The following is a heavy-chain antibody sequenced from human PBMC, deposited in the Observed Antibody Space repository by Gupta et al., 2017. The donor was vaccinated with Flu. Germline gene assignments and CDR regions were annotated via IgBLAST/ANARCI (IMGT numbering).Heavy chain of an antibody. D-gene: IGHD3-22*01. CDR3: AKTHDRRQYYYESQAGGAYDY. J-gene: IGHJ4*02. Sequence: EVQLVESGGGLVQPGRSLRLSCAASGFTFDDYAMHWVRQAPGKGLEWVSGISWNSGSIGYADSVKGRFTISRDNAKNSLYLQMNSLRAEDTALYYCAKTHDRRQYYYESQAGGAYDYWGQGTLVTVSS. CDR2: ISWNSGSI. V-gene: IGHV3-9*01. CDR1: GFTFDDYA.